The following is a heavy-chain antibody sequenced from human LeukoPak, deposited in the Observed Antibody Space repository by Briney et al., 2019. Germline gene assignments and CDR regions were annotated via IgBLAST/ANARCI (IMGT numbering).Heavy chain of an antibody. CDR3: ASGGKYCTGGACYGD. V-gene: IGHV3-53*01. CDR2: IYSGGAT. D-gene: IGHD2-8*02. J-gene: IGHJ4*02. Sequence: GGSLRLSCAASGFIVSDDYISWVRQTPGKGLEWVSVIYSGGATFYADSVKGRFTIFRDNSKNTVHLQMNSLRAEDTAVYYCASGGKYCTGGACYGDWGQGTLVTVSS. CDR1: GFIVSDDY.